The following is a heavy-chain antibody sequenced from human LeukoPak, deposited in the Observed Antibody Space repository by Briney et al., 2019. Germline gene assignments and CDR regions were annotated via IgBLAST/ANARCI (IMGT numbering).Heavy chain of an antibody. V-gene: IGHV5-51*01. J-gene: IGHJ3*02. CDR3: ARSVAAAGTGAFDI. D-gene: IGHD6-13*01. CDR2: IYPGDSDT. CDR1: GYRFTSYW. Sequence: GESLKISCKGSGYRFTSYWIGWGRQMPGKGLEWMGIIYPGDSDTRYSPSFQGQVTISADKSIRTAYLQWSSLKASDTAMYYCARSVAAAGTGAFDIWGQGTMVTVSS.